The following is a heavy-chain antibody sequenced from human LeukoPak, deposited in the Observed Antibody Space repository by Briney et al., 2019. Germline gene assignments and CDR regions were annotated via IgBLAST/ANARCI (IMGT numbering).Heavy chain of an antibody. CDR3: AGGRLVATSKAVAIDY. Sequence: GGSLRLSCAASGFTFSNSWLHWVRQAPGKGLVWVSRINERGSSTSYADSVKGRFTISRDNAKNTLYLQMNNLRADDTAVYYCAGGRLVATSKAVAIDYWGQETLVTVSS. CDR2: INERGSST. D-gene: IGHD5-12*01. CDR1: GFTFSNSW. J-gene: IGHJ4*02. V-gene: IGHV3-74*01.